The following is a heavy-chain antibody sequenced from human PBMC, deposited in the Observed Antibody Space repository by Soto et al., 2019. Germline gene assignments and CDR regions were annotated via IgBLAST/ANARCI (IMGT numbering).Heavy chain of an antibody. V-gene: IGHV1-69*12. CDR3: TYGDYGASYYYYYGMDV. D-gene: IGHD4-17*01. J-gene: IGHJ6*02. CDR2: IIPIFGTA. CDR1: GGTFSSYA. Sequence: QVQLVQSGAEVKKPGSSVKVSCKASGGTFSSYAISWVRQAPGQGLEWMGGIIPIFGTANYAQKFQGRVTITADESTSTAYMELSSVRSEGTAVYYCTYGDYGASYYYYYGMDVWGQGTTVTVSS.